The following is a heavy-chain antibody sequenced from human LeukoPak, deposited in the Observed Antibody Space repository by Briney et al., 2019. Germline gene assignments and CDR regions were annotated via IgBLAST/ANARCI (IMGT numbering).Heavy chain of an antibody. D-gene: IGHD2-15*01. V-gene: IGHV3-30*18. CDR3: AKGSVAPVVAAPAEGMDV. Sequence: PGGSLRLSCAASGFTFSSYGMHWVRQAPGKGLEWAAVISYDGSNKYYADSVKGRFTISRDNSKNTLYLQMNSLRAEDTAVYYCAKGSVAPVVAAPAEGMDVWGQGTTVTVSS. J-gene: IGHJ6*02. CDR1: GFTFSSYG. CDR2: ISYDGSNK.